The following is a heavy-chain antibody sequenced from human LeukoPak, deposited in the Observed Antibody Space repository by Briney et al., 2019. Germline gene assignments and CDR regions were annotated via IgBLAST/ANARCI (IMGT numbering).Heavy chain of an antibody. D-gene: IGHD6-19*01. Sequence: SETLSLTCTVSGASISSYYWSWIRQPPGKELEWIGYIYYSGSTTYNPSLNSRVTISVDTSKNHFSLKLSSVTAADTAVYYCARTPVGIAVAGTVNYWGQGTLVTVSS. CDR3: ARTPVGIAVAGTVNY. CDR2: IYYSGST. CDR1: GASISSYY. V-gene: IGHV4-59*12. J-gene: IGHJ4*02.